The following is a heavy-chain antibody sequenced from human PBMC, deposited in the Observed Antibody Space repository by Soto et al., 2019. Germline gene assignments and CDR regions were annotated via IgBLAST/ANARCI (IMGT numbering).Heavy chain of an antibody. D-gene: IGHD2-15*01. J-gene: IGHJ4*02. V-gene: IGHV4-39*01. CDR3: ARGYCSGGSCPGPYYFDY. CDR2: IYYRGNT. CDR1: GGSISSSSYY. Sequence: SETLSLTCTVSGGSISSSSYYWGWIRQPPGKGLEWIGSIYYRGNTYYNPSLQTRVTISLDKSKNQFSLKLSSVTAADTAVYYCARGYCSGGSCPGPYYFDYWGQGTLVTVSS.